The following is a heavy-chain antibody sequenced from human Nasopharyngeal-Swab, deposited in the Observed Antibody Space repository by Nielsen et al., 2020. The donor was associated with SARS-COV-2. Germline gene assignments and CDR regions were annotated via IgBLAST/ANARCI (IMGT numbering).Heavy chain of an antibody. J-gene: IGHJ4*02. CDR2: ISGSDGST. CDR3: ATHLFYFDY. D-gene: IGHD3-3*02. Sequence: VRQVPGKGLEWVSGISGSDGSTYYADSVKGRFAISRDTSKNTLYLQMNSLRAEDTAVYYCATHLFYFDYWGQGTLVTVSS. V-gene: IGHV3-23*01.